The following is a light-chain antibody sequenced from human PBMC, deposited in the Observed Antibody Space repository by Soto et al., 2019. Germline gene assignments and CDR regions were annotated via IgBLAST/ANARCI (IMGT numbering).Light chain of an antibody. CDR3: QQRSNWPPLT. J-gene: IGKJ4*01. V-gene: IGKV3-11*01. CDR2: DAS. Sequence: EIVFTQSPGTLSLSPVERSTLSCMASQSVSGYLAWYQQKPGQAPRLLIYDASNRATGIPTKFSGSGSGTDFTLTISRLEPEDFAVYYCQQRSNWPPLTFGGGTKVDIK. CDR1: QSVSGY.